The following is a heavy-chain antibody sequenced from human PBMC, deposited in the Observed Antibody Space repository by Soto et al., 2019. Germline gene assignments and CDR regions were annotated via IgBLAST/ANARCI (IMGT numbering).Heavy chain of an antibody. Sequence: GGSLRLSCAASGFTFSDYYMSWIRQAPGKGLEWVSYISSSSGYKNYADSVKGRFTISRDDAKNSLYLQMNSLRAEDTAVYYCAKEYGRLDYWGQGTLVTVSS. CDR3: AKEYGRLDY. D-gene: IGHD4-17*01. J-gene: IGHJ4*02. V-gene: IGHV3-11*06. CDR1: GFTFSDYY. CDR2: ISSSSGYK.